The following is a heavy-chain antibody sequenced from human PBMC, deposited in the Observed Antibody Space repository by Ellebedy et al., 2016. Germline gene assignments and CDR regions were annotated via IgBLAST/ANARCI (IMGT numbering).Heavy chain of an antibody. CDR1: GFAFRNFF. Sequence: GGSLRLXXVASGFAFRNFFMSWVRQAPGGGLEWVSTISAGGDITFSADSVKGRFTISRDNSRNTLYLQMDSLRAEDTAIYYCRPGHYSSAWGQGTLVTVSS. D-gene: IGHD3-10*01. V-gene: IGHV3-23*01. CDR2: ISAGGDIT. CDR3: RPGHYSSA. J-gene: IGHJ5*02.